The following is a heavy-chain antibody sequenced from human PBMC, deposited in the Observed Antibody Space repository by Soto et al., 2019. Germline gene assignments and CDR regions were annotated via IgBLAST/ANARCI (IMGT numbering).Heavy chain of an antibody. CDR2: IYYSGST. V-gene: IGHV4-59*01. CDR1: GGSISSYY. J-gene: IGHJ4*02. CDR3: ARVTWFGESSEFDY. Sequence: PSETLSLTCTVSGGSISSYYWSWIRQPPGKGLEWIGYIYYSGSTNYNPSLKSRVTISVDTSKNQFSLKLSSVTAADTAVYYCARVTWFGESSEFDYWGQGTLVTVSS. D-gene: IGHD3-10*01.